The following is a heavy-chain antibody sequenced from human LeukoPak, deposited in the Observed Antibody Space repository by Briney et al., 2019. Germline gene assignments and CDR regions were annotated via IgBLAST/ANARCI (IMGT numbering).Heavy chain of an antibody. CDR3: ARGPLSDDFWSGYCLDY. J-gene: IGHJ4*02. CDR1: GFTFSNYV. D-gene: IGHD3-3*01. Sequence: GGSLRLSCAASGFTFSNYVMTWVRQAPGKGLEWVSAISDSGGGTYYADSVKGRFTMSRDNSKNTLYLQMNSLRVEDTAVYYCARGPLSDDFWSGYCLDYWGQGTLVTVSS. V-gene: IGHV3-23*01. CDR2: ISDSGGGT.